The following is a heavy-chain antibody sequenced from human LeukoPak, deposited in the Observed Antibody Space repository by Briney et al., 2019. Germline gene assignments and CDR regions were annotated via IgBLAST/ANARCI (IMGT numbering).Heavy chain of an antibody. D-gene: IGHD6-19*01. J-gene: IGHJ3*02. CDR3: AKLAVAGNNAFDI. CDR2: ISYDGSNK. V-gene: IGHV3-30*18. CDR1: GFTFSSYG. Sequence: GGSLRLSCAASGFTFSSYGMHWVRQAPGKGLEWVAFISYDGSNKYYADSVKGRFTISRDNSKNTLYLQMNSLRDEDTGVYYCAKLAVAGNNAFDIWGQGTMVTVSS.